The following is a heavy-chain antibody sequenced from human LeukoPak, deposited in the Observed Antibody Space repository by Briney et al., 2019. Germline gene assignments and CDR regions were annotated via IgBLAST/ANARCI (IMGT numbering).Heavy chain of an antibody. CDR3: ATGVNAILTGYYSSGAFDI. CDR2: FDPEDGET. J-gene: IGHJ3*02. V-gene: IGHV1-24*01. CDR1: GYTLTELS. D-gene: IGHD3-9*01. Sequence: ASVKVSCKVSGYTLTELSMHWVRRAPGKGLEWMGGFDPEDGETIYAQKFQGRVTMTEDTSTDTAYMELSSLRSEDTAVYYCATGVNAILTGYYSSGAFDIWGQGTMVTVSS.